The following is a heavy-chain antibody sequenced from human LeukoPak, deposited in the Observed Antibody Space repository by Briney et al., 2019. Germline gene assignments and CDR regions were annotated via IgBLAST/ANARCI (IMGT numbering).Heavy chain of an antibody. CDR3: ASGDSGYSYGYSYYYYGMDV. CDR1: GGTFSSYA. D-gene: IGHD5-18*01. V-gene: IGHV1-69*04. Sequence: SVKVSCKASGGTFSSYAISWVRQAPGQGLEWMGRIIRIFGIANYAQKFQGRVTITADKSTSTAYMELSSLRSEDTAVYYCASGDSGYSYGYSYYYYGMDVWGQGTTVTVSS. J-gene: IGHJ6*02. CDR2: IIRIFGIA.